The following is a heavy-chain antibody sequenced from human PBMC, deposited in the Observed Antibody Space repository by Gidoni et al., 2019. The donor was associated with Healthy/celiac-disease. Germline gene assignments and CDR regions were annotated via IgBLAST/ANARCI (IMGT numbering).Heavy chain of an antibody. D-gene: IGHD6-19*01. J-gene: IGHJ5*02. CDR3: ARDIAVACYNWFDP. Sequence: QVQLVQSGAEVKKPGSSVKVSCNASWGTFGSYAIRWVRHAPGQGIEGCGGIIHIFGKANDAQKFQGRVTITADESTSTAYMELSSLRSEDTAVYYCARDIAVACYNWFDPWGQGTLVTVSS. V-gene: IGHV1-69*01. CDR1: WGTFGSYA. CDR2: IIHIFGKA.